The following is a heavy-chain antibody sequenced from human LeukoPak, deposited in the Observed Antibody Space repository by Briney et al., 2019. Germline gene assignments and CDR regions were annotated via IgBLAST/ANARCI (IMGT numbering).Heavy chain of an antibody. Sequence: GGSLRLSCAASGFTLSSYGMHWVRQAPGKGLEWVAVIWYDGSNKYYADSVKGRFTISRDNSKNTLYLQMNSLRAEDTAVYYCARDGYNRRDYFDYWGQGTLVTVSS. V-gene: IGHV3-33*01. D-gene: IGHD5-24*01. CDR2: IWYDGSNK. J-gene: IGHJ4*02. CDR3: ARDGYNRRDYFDY. CDR1: GFTLSSYG.